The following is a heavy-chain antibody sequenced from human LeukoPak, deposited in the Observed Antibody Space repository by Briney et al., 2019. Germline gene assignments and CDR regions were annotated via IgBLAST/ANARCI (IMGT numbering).Heavy chain of an antibody. CDR2: MNPNSGDT. D-gene: IGHD3-22*01. Sequence: ASVKVSCKASGYTFTSYDINWVRQATGQGLEGMGWMNPNSGDTGYAQKFQGRVTITRNTSISTAYMELSSLRSEDTAVYYCARVRGPITMIVVVSNYYYMDVWGKGTTVTVSS. J-gene: IGHJ6*03. CDR3: ARVRGPITMIVVVSNYYYMDV. V-gene: IGHV1-8*03. CDR1: GYTFTSYD.